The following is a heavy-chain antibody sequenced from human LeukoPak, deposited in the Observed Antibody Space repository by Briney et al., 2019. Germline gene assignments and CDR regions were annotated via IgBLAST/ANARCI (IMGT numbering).Heavy chain of an antibody. Sequence: GGSLRLSCAASGFTFSSYAMSWVRQAPGKGLEWVSAISGSGGSTYYADSVKGRFTISRDNSKNTLYLQMNSLRAEDTAVYYCARQGYYDGSGYYSWGQGTPVTVSS. CDR1: GFTFSSYA. J-gene: IGHJ4*02. CDR2: ISGSGGST. D-gene: IGHD3-22*01. V-gene: IGHV3-23*01. CDR3: ARQGYYDGSGYYS.